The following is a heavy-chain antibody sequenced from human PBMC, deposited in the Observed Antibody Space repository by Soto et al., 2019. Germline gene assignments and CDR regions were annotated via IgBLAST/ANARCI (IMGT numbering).Heavy chain of an antibody. J-gene: IGHJ4*02. CDR1: GFNFRIYA. CDR3: AQDRDRGGQGVFDS. V-gene: IGHV3-30*18. Sequence: GWSLRLSCAGSGFNFRIYAMNWVRQAPGSGLEWVALISQDARKKHYLASVEGRFTISRDNSKNTLFLQMESLRPEDTAVYYCAQDRDRGGQGVFDSWGLGTLVTVSS. CDR2: ISQDARKK. D-gene: IGHD3-16*01.